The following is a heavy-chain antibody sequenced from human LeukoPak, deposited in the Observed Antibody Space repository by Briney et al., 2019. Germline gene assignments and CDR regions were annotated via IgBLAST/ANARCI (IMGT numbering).Heavy chain of an antibody. V-gene: IGHV1-8*03. CDR3: ARGSYGSGSYLPTYYYMDV. CDR2: MNPNSGNS. Sequence: GASVKVSCKASGYTFTSYAMNWVRQATGQGLEWMGWMNPNSGNSGYAQKFQGRVTITRNTSIRTAYMELSSLRSEDTAVYYCARGSYGSGSYLPTYYYMDVWGKGTTVTVSS. D-gene: IGHD3-10*01. J-gene: IGHJ6*03. CDR1: GYTFTSYA.